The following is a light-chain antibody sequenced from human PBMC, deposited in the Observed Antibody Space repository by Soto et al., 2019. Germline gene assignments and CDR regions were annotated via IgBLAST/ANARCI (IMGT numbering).Light chain of an antibody. V-gene: IGKV3-15*01. CDR2: GAS. CDR1: QSISDT. CDR3: PQYNNWPWT. Sequence: ETVMTQSPATLSVSPGGRATLSCRASQSISDTLAWYQQKPGQAPRLLIHGASTRATGFPARFSGSGSGTDFTLTISSMQSEDFAIYYCPQYNNWPWTFGQGTKVEIK. J-gene: IGKJ1*01.